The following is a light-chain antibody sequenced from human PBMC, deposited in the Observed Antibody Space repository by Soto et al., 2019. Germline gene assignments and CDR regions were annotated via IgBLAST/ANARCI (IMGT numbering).Light chain of an antibody. CDR2: GAS. CDR1: QSISYY. V-gene: IGKV1-39*01. CDR3: QQTYTSPLT. Sequence: DIQMTQSPSSLSAYVGDRVNITCRASQSISYYLNWYQQKPGRAPNLLMYGASSLQSGVPSRFTGSGSVTEFTLTITSLQPGDFATYDGQQTYTSPLTFGGGTKVEVK. J-gene: IGKJ4*01.